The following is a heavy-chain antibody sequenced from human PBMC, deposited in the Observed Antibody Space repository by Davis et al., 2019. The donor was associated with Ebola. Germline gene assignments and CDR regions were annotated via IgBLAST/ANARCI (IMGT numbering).Heavy chain of an antibody. J-gene: IGHJ6*02. CDR2: ISSSSSYI. V-gene: IGHV3-21*01. CDR1: GFTFSSYS. CDR3: ARDLGPDSSSPFYGMDV. D-gene: IGHD6-6*01. Sequence: GESLKISCAASGFTFSSYSMNWVRQAPGKGLEWVSSISSSSSYIYYADSVKGRFTISRDNAKNSLYLQMNSLRAEDTAVYYCARDLGPDSSSPFYGMDVWGQGTTVTVSS.